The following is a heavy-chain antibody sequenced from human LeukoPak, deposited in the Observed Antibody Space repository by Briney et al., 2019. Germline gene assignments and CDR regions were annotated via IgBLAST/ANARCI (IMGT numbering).Heavy chain of an antibody. CDR3: AKDRKKYGRTGDLDC. V-gene: IGHV3-23*01. CDR1: GFTFSYYA. Sequence: GSLRLSCAASGFTFSYYAMIWARRAPGKGLEWVSVISGSGGSTYYADSVKGRFTGSRDNSKSTWYLQMNSRRAEDTALDVCAKDRKKYGRTGDLDCGGQGTRATVSS. CDR2: ISGSGGST. D-gene: IGHD6-6*01. J-gene: IGHJ4*02.